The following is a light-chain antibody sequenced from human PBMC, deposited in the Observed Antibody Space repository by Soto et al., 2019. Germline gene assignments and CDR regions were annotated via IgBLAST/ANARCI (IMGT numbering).Light chain of an antibody. J-gene: IGKJ5*01. CDR1: QGISNY. Sequence: DIQMTQSPSSLSASVGDIVTITCRASQGISNYLAWYQQKPWKAPDLLIYAASTLQSGVPSRFSGSGSGTDLTLTISSLQPEDVATYYCQKYNSASIFGQGTRLEIK. CDR3: QKYNSASI. V-gene: IGKV1-27*01. CDR2: AAS.